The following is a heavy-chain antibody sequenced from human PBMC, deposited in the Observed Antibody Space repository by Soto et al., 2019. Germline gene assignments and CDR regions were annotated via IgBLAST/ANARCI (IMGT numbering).Heavy chain of an antibody. J-gene: IGHJ6*02. Sequence: GGSLRLSCAASGFTFSSYSMNWVRQAPGKGLEWVSSISSSSSYIYYADSVKGRFTISRDNAKNSLYLQMNSLRAEDTAVYYCARDFRAVTRRDGMDVWGQGTTVTVSS. D-gene: IGHD4-4*01. V-gene: IGHV3-21*01. CDR1: GFTFSSYS. CDR3: ARDFRAVTRRDGMDV. CDR2: ISSSSSYI.